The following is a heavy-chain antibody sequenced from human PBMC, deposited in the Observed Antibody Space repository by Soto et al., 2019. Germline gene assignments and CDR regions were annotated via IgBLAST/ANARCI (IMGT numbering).Heavy chain of an antibody. CDR3: AKPSSGWYGGDY. D-gene: IGHD6-19*01. V-gene: IGHV3-30*18. CDR2: ISYDGSNK. CDR1: GFTFSSYG. Sequence: QVQLVESGGGVVQPGRSLRLSCAASGFTFSSYGMHWVRQAPGKGLEWVAVISYDGSNKYYADYVKGRFTISRDNSKNTLYLQMNSLRAEDTAVYYCAKPSSGWYGGDYWGQGTLVTVSS. J-gene: IGHJ4*02.